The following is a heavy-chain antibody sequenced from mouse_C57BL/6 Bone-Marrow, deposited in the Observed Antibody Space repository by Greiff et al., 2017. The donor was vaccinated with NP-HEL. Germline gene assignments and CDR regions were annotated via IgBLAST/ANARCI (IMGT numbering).Heavy chain of an antibody. CDR1: GFNIKDDY. J-gene: IGHJ4*01. CDR3: TTRDSYYAIDY. V-gene: IGHV14-4*01. Sequence: EVQLQQSGAELVRPGASVKLSCTASGFNIKDDYMHWVKQRPEQGLEWIGWIDPENGDTEYASKFQGKATITADTSSNTAYLQLSSLTSEDTAVYYCTTRDSYYAIDYWGQGTSVTVSS. CDR2: IDPENGDT.